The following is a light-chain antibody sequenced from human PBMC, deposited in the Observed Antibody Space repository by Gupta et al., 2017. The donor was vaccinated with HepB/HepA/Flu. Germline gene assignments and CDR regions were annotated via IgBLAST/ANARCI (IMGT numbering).Light chain of an antibody. CDR1: SSNIGRNT. V-gene: IGLV1-44*01. Sequence: QPVLTQPPSASGTPGQRVTISCSGSSSNIGRNTVIWYQQLPGTAPKLLIYSNIQRPSGVPDRFSGSKSDTSVSLAISGLQSEDEADYHCAAWDDSLNGWVFGGGTKLTVL. J-gene: IGLJ3*02. CDR3: AAWDDSLNGWV. CDR2: SNI.